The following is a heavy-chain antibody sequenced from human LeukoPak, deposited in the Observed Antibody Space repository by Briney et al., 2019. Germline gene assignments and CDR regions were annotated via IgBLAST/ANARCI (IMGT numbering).Heavy chain of an antibody. Sequence: ASVKVSCKASGYTFTSYYMHWVRQAPGQGLEWMGIINPSGGSTSYAQKFQGRVTMTRDTSTSTVYMELSSLRSEDTAVYYCARDDTVTTANYYYYYGMDVWGKGTTVTVSS. CDR2: INPSGGST. CDR1: GYTFTSYY. V-gene: IGHV1-46*01. J-gene: IGHJ6*04. CDR3: ARDDTVTTANYYYYYGMDV. D-gene: IGHD4-17*01.